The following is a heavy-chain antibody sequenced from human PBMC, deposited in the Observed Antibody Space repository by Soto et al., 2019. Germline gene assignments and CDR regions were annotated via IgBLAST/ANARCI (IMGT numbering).Heavy chain of an antibody. V-gene: IGHV1-8*01. CDR3: ARAYYDFWSGYSNWFDP. CDR1: GYTFTSYD. D-gene: IGHD3-3*01. CDR2: MNPNSGNT. Sequence: QVQLVQSGAEVKKPGASVKVSCKASGYTFTSYDINWVRQATGQGLEWMGWMNPNSGNTGYAQKFQGRDTMTRHTSKSTAYMELSSLRSEDTAVYYCARAYYDFWSGYSNWFDPWGQGTLVTVSS. J-gene: IGHJ5*02.